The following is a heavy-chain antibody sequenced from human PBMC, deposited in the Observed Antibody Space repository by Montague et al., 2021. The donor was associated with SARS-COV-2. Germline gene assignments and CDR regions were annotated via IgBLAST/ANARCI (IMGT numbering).Heavy chain of an antibody. CDR2: VDYSGNT. CDR1: GGPISGSSDY. Sequence: SETLSLTCTVTGGPISGSSDYWGWIRQSPGKGLEWIASVDYSGNTYYSPSLKSRLTISVDTSKNQFSLKLNSVTAADTALYYCARRAHSYGWGDWGQGTLVTVSS. J-gene: IGHJ1*01. V-gene: IGHV4-39*07. CDR3: ARRAHSYGWGD. D-gene: IGHD3-10*01.